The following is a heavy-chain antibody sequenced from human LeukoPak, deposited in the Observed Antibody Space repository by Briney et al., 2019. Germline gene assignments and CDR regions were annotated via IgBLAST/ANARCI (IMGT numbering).Heavy chain of an antibody. V-gene: IGHV1-8*01. CDR1: GYTFTAYD. Sequence: ASVKVSCKTSGYTFTAYDLNWVRQAPGQGLECMGWMKSNSGDTHFAQRFQGRVTMTRNTSISTAFMELSSLRSEDTAVYYCARGEYSSSWYPFDYWGQGSLVTVSS. D-gene: IGHD6-13*01. J-gene: IGHJ4*02. CDR2: MKSNSGDT. CDR3: ARGEYSSSWYPFDY.